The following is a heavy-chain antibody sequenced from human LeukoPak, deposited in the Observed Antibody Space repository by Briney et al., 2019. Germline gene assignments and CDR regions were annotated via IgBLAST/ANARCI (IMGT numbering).Heavy chain of an antibody. Sequence: GESLKISCKGSGYGFTSYWIGWVRQMPGKGLEWMGKIDPSDSYTNYSPSFQGQVTISSDKSISTAYLQWSSLKASDTAMYYCARVRNGGNSHDASDIWGQGTVVTVSS. CDR2: IDPSDSYT. J-gene: IGHJ3*02. CDR1: GYGFTSYW. CDR3: ARVRNGGNSHDASDI. D-gene: IGHD4-23*01. V-gene: IGHV5-10-1*01.